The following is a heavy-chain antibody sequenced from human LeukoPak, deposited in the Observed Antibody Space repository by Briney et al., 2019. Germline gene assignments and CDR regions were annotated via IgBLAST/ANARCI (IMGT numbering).Heavy chain of an antibody. V-gene: IGHV4-4*09. D-gene: IGHD3-22*01. CDR3: ASPRSGYRYTFDY. CDR1: APSFSNYY. J-gene: IGHJ4*02. CDR2: ISTSGST. Sequence: PWEPLPFTCAVLAPSFSNYYWSWFRKAPGKGLEWIGYISTSGSTNSNPSLKSRVSISLDTSKNRFSLNLNFVTAADTAVYYCASPRSGYRYTFDYWGQGALVTVSS.